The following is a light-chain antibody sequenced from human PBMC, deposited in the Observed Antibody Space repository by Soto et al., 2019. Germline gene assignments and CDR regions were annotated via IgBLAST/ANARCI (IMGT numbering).Light chain of an antibody. CDR2: GAS. CDR1: QTITTSQ. J-gene: IGKJ1*01. CDR3: QQYAGPPRT. V-gene: IGKV3-20*01. Sequence: EIVLTQSPGTLSLSPGERATLFCRASQTITTSQLAWYQQKPGQAPRVLIFGASNRATGIPDRFSGSGSGTDFTPTHSPPEPEDFAIYYCQQYAGPPRTFGQGTTVEVK.